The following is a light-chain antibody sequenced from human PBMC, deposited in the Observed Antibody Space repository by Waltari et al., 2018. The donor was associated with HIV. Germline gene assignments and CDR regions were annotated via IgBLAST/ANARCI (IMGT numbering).Light chain of an antibody. Sequence: QSVLTQPPSASGTPGQRVTISCSGSSSNVVTTYVYWYKQLPGTAPDLVSYHNKHRPLGVPDRFSGSKSGTSASLAISGLRSEDEADYYCATWDDSLSAWLFGGGTRLSVL. CDR1: SSNVVTTY. J-gene: IGLJ3*02. CDR2: HNK. CDR3: ATWDDSLSAWL. V-gene: IGLV1-47*01.